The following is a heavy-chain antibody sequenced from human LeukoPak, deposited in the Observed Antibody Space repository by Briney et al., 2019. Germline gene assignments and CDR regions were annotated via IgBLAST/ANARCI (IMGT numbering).Heavy chain of an antibody. V-gene: IGHV4-30-4*08. CDR3: ARSVSFWGYYYYGMDV. Sequence: SQTLSLTCTVSGGSFNSGGYFWTWIRQPPGKGLEWIGYIYYSGSTYYNPSLKSRVTISVDTSKNQFSLKLSSVTAADTAVYYCARSVSFWGYYYYGMDVWGQGTTVTVSS. CDR1: GGSFNSGGYF. D-gene: IGHD3-16*01. CDR2: IYYSGST. J-gene: IGHJ6*02.